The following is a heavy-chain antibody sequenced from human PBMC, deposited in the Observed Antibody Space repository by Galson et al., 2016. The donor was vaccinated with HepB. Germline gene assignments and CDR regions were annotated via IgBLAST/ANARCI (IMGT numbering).Heavy chain of an antibody. D-gene: IGHD6-13*01. J-gene: IGHJ6*02. Sequence: SLRLSCAASGFTLSSYSMNWVRQTPGKGLEWVSYITSRSTAIYYADSVKGRFTISRDNARNSLYLQMNSLRAEDTAGYYCAREGTGSSSFIYYYYGMDVWGQGTTVTVSS. CDR3: AREGTGSSSFIYYYYGMDV. CDR1: GFTLSSYS. CDR2: ITSRSTAI. V-gene: IGHV3-48*04.